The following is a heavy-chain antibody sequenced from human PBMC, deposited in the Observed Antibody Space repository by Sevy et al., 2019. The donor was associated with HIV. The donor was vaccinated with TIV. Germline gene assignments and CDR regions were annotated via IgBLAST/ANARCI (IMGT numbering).Heavy chain of an antibody. CDR3: ARGGERPRYYDSSEGYFDH. D-gene: IGHD3-22*01. CDR1: GFTFDDFG. J-gene: IGHJ4*02. Sequence: GGSLRLSCAASGFTFDDFGMSWVRQAPGKGLEWVSAINWNGGRSAYGDSVKGRFTISRDNAKNSLDLQMNSLRVEDTAFYYCARGGERPRYYDSSEGYFDHWGQGTLVTVSS. V-gene: IGHV3-20*04. CDR2: INWNGGRS.